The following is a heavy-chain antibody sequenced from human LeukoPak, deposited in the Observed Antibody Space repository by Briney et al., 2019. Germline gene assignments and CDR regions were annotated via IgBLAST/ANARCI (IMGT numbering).Heavy chain of an antibody. CDR1: GFTFSSYA. D-gene: IGHD4-23*01. J-gene: IGHJ4*02. CDR3: ARRAGGYSHTYDY. V-gene: IGHV3-64*01. CDR2: ISSNGGST. Sequence: GGSLRLSCAASGFTFSSYAMHWVRQAPGKGLEYVSAISSNGGSTYYANSVKGRFTISRDISKNTLYLQMSSLRAEDTAVYYCARRAGGYSHTYDYWGQGVLVTVSS.